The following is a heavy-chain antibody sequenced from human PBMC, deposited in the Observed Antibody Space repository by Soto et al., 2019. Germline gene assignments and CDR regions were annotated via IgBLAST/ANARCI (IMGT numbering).Heavy chain of an antibody. D-gene: IGHD4-17*01. CDR1: GFTFSSYA. CDR2: ISGSGGST. Sequence: GGSLRLSCAASGFTFSSYAMSWVRQAPGKGLEWVSSISGSGGSTYHADSVKGRFSISRDNSKNTLYLQMNSLRAEDTAVYYCAKVGGPYGGNGKDWGQGTLVTVSS. V-gene: IGHV3-23*01. CDR3: AKVGGPYGGNGKD. J-gene: IGHJ4*02.